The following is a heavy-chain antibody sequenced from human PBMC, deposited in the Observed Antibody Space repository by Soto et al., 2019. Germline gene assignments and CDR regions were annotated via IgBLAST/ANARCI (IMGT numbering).Heavy chain of an antibody. Sequence: QVQLVQSGAEVKKPGASVKVSCKASGYTFTSYDINWVRQATGQGLEWMGWMNPNSGNTGYAQKFQGRVTMTRNTSISTAYMELSSLRSEDTAVYYCARDHSSGWYCPYYYYGMDVWGQGTTVTVSS. V-gene: IGHV1-8*01. CDR2: MNPNSGNT. CDR3: ARDHSSGWYCPYYYYGMDV. D-gene: IGHD6-19*01. J-gene: IGHJ6*02. CDR1: GYTFTSYD.